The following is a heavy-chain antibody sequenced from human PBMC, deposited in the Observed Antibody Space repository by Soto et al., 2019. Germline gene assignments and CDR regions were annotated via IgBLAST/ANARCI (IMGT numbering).Heavy chain of an antibody. D-gene: IGHD3-3*01. V-gene: IGHV3-30*18. CDR1: GFTFSSYG. J-gene: IGHJ4*02. CDR2: ISYDGSNK. Sequence: ESGGGVVQPGRSLRLSCAASGFTFSSYGMHWVRQAPGKGLEWVAVISYDGSNKYYADSVKGRFTISRDNSKNTLYLQMNSLRAEDTAVYYCAKDRRFLEWLAQGLDYWGQVTLVTVSS. CDR3: AKDRRFLEWLAQGLDY.